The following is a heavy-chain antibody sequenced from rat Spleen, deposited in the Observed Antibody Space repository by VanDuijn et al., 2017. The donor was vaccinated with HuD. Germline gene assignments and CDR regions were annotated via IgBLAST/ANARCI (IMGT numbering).Heavy chain of an antibody. CDR3: ASHNSGYFDY. CDR1: GFTFSNYY. Sequence: EVQLVETGGGLVQPGKSMKLSCAASGFTFSNYYMAWVRQAPKKGLDWVASISPSGGSTYYRDSVKGRFTISRDNAKSTLYLQMDSLRSEDTATYYCASHNSGYFDYWGQGVMVTVSS. CDR2: ISPSGGST. J-gene: IGHJ2*01. V-gene: IGHV5-25*01. D-gene: IGHD4-3*01.